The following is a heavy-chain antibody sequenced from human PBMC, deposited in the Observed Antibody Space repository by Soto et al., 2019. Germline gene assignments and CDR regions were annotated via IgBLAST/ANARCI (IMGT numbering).Heavy chain of an antibody. V-gene: IGHV1-18*01. Sequence: QVQLVQSGAEVKKPGASVKVSCKASGYTFTSYGISWVRQAPGQGLEWMGWISAYNGNTNYAQKLQGRVTMTTDTSTSTAYMELRSLSSDDTAVYYCARDSDEGGYYYYYYMDVWGKGTTVTVSS. J-gene: IGHJ6*03. CDR3: ARDSDEGGYYYYYYMDV. CDR2: ISAYNGNT. CDR1: GYTFTSYG.